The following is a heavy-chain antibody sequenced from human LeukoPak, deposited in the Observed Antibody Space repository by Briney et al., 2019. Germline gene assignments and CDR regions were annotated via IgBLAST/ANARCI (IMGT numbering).Heavy chain of an antibody. V-gene: IGHV1-69*04. D-gene: IGHD3-9*01. Sequence: SVKVSCKASGGTFSSYAISWVRQAPGQGLEWMGRIIPTLGIANYAQKFQGRVTITADKSTSTAYMELSSLRSEDTAVYYCARGIYDILTGYYLLGWFDPWGQGTLVTVSS. CDR1: GGTFSSYA. CDR3: ARGIYDILTGYYLLGWFDP. CDR2: IIPTLGIA. J-gene: IGHJ5*02.